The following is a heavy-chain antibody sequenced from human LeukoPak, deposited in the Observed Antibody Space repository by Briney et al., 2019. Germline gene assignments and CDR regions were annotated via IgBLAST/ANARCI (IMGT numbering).Heavy chain of an antibody. CDR3: AKCPSLYSSSSATFDY. J-gene: IGHJ4*02. Sequence: GRSLRLSCAASGFTFDDYAMHRVRQAPGKGLEWVSGISWNSGSIGYADSVKGRFTISRDNAKNSLYLQMNSLRAEDTALYYCAKCPSLYSSSSATFDYWGQGTLVTVSS. D-gene: IGHD6-6*01. CDR2: ISWNSGSI. V-gene: IGHV3-9*01. CDR1: GFTFDDYA.